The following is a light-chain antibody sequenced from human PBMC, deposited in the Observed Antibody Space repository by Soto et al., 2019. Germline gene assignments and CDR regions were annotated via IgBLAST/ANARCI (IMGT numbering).Light chain of an antibody. CDR1: SSDVGIYNY. V-gene: IGLV2-14*01. J-gene: IGLJ1*01. Sequence: QSVLTQPASVSGSPGQSITISCTGTSSDVGIYNYVSWYQQHPGKAPKLMIYQVTNRPSGVSNRFSGSKSGNTASLTISGLQAEDEADYYCSSYTGSTNYVFGTGNKVTV. CDR3: SSYTGSTNYV. CDR2: QVT.